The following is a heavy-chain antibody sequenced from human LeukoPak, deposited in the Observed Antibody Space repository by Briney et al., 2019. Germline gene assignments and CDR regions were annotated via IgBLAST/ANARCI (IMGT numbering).Heavy chain of an antibody. J-gene: IGHJ5*02. Sequence: SETLSLTCTVSGGSISSYYWSWIRHPPGKGLEWIGYIYYSGSTNYNPSLKSRVTISVDTSKNQFSLKLSSVNAADTAVYYCARLSFYRFDPWGQGTLVTVSS. CDR2: IYYSGST. CDR1: GGSISSYY. D-gene: IGHD3-16*01. V-gene: IGHV4-59*08. CDR3: ARLSFYRFDP.